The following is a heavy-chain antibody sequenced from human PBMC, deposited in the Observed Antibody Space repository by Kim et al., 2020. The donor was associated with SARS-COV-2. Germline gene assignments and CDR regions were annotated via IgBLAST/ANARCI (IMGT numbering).Heavy chain of an antibody. J-gene: IGHJ6*02. V-gene: IGHV3-53*01. Sequence: GGSLRLSCAASGFTVSSNYMSWVRQAPGKGLEWVSVIYSGGSTYYADSVKGRFTISRDNSKNTLYLQMNSLRAEDTAVYYCARHTEFRSSWYDLYYYYYGMDVWGQGTTVTVSS. D-gene: IGHD6-13*01. CDR3: ARHTEFRSSWYDLYYYYYGMDV. CDR2: IYSGGST. CDR1: GFTVSSNY.